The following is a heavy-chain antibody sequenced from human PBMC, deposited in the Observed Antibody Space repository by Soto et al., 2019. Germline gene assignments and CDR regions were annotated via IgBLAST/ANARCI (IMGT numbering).Heavy chain of an antibody. Sequence: QVQLVQSGAEVKKPGSSVKVSCKASGGTFSSYTISWVRQAPGQGLEWMGRIIPILGIANYAQKFQGRVTITADKSTSTAYMELSSLRSEDTAGDFCGRGGGCSCCSFYLSGTPRYFDLWGRGTLVTVSS. CDR2: IIPILGIA. CDR3: GRGGGCSCCSFYLSGTPRYFDL. D-gene: IGHD2-15*01. V-gene: IGHV1-69*02. CDR1: GGTFSSYT. J-gene: IGHJ2*01.